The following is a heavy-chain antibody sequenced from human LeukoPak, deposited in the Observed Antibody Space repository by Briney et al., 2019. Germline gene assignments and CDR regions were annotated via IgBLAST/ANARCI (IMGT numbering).Heavy chain of an antibody. D-gene: IGHD2-2*01. Sequence: GASVRVSCRASGYTFTSYDINWVRQAAGQGLEWMGWMNPNSGNTGYAQKFQGRVTITRNTSISTAYMELSSLRSEDTAVYYCARRPKGRGVPATRHWFDPWGQGTLVTVSS. J-gene: IGHJ5*02. CDR1: GYTFTSYD. V-gene: IGHV1-8*03. CDR3: ARRPKGRGVPATRHWFDP. CDR2: MNPNSGNT.